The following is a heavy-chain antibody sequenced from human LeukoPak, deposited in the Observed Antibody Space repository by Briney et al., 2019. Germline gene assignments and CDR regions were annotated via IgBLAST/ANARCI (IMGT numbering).Heavy chain of an antibody. CDR2: ISYDGSNK. CDR3: AKASNNWFDP. CDR1: RFPFSSYG. V-gene: IGHV3-30*18. Sequence: GGSLRLSCAASRFPFSSYGMHWVRQAPGKGLEWVAVISYDGSNKYYADSVKGRFTISRDNSKNTVYLQMNSLRAEDTAVYYCAKASNNWFDPWGQGTLVSVFS. J-gene: IGHJ5*02.